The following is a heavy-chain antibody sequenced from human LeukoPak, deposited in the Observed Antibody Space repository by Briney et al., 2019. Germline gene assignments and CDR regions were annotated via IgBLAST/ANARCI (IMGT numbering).Heavy chain of an antibody. CDR2: IYYSGST. CDR3: ARNNSIMENFDS. Sequence: SETLSLTCTVAGGPISNSTKMYWGWIRQFPGKGLEWIGSIYYSGSTYYNPSLRSRITITVDTSKNQFSLNLQSVTAADTALYYCARNNSIMENFDSWGQGTLVTGSS. D-gene: IGHD1-1*01. J-gene: IGHJ4*02. CDR1: GGPISNSTKMY. V-gene: IGHV4-39*01.